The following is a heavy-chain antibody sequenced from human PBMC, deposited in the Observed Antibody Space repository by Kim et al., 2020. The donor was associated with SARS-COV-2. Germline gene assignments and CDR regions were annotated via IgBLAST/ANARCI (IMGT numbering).Heavy chain of an antibody. D-gene: IGHD2-2*01. Sequence: SETLSLTCAVYGGSFSGYYWSWIRQPPGKGLEWIGEINHSGSTNYNPSLKSRVTISVDTSKNQFSLKLSSVTAADTAVYYCARGSTPPPRRFDYWGQGTLVTVSS. J-gene: IGHJ4*02. CDR1: GGSFSGYY. CDR2: INHSGST. V-gene: IGHV4-34*01. CDR3: ARGSTPPPRRFDY.